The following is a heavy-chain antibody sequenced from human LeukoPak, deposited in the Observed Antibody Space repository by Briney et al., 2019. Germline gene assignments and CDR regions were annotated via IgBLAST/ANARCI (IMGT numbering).Heavy chain of an antibody. CDR1: GFTFSSYG. D-gene: IGHD5-18*01. CDR2: IKQDGSEK. CDR3: AADELYRHGSDY. V-gene: IGHV3-7*01. Sequence: GGSLRLSCAASGFTFSSYGMHWVRQAPGKGLEWVANIKQDGSEKYYVDSVKGRITISRDNAKNSLYLQMNSLRVEDTAVYYCAADELYRHGSDYWGQGTLVTVSS. J-gene: IGHJ4*02.